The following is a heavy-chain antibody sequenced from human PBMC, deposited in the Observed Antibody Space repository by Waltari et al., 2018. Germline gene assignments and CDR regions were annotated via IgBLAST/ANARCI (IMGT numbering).Heavy chain of an antibody. CDR2: TYYRSKWYN. D-gene: IGHD3-22*01. CDR1: GDSVSSNSAA. CDR3: ARGLTYYYDSSGYPYYFDY. Sequence: QVQLQQSGPGLVKPSQTLSLTCAISGDSVSSNSAAWNWIRQSPSRGLEWLGRTYYRSKWYNDYAGSVKSRITINPDTSKNQFSLQLNSVTPEDTTVYYCARGLTYYYDSSGYPYYFDYWGQGTLVTVSS. J-gene: IGHJ4*02. V-gene: IGHV6-1*01.